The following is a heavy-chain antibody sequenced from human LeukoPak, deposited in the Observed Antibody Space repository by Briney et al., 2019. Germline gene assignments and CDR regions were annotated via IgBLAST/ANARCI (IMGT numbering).Heavy chain of an antibody. D-gene: IGHD2/OR15-2a*01. Sequence: GGSLRLSCAASGFTFSSYWMHWVRQAPGKGLGWVSRINTDGSSTSYADSVKGRFTISRDSAKNTLYLQMNSLRAEDTAVYYCARDHVTPGLLFDYWGQGTLVTVSS. CDR3: ARDHVTPGLLFDY. CDR2: INTDGSST. CDR1: GFTFSSYW. V-gene: IGHV3-74*01. J-gene: IGHJ4*02.